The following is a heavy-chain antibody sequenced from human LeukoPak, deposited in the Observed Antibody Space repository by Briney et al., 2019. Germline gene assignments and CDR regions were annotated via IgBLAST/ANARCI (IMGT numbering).Heavy chain of an antibody. D-gene: IGHD6-6*01. J-gene: IGHJ4*02. CDR1: GGSINNYY. Sequence: KPSETLSLTCTVSGGSINNYYWSWLRQPQGKGLEWIGYIYYSRNTNYNHSLSGRVSISLDTPKNQFSLKLTSVTAADTAVYYCARIVPYKFGYVDYWGQGTLVTVSS. V-gene: IGHV4-59*01. CDR3: ARIVPYKFGYVDY. CDR2: IYYSRNT.